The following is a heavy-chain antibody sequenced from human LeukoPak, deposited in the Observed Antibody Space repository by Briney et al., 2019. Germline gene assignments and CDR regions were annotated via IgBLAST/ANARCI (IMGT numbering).Heavy chain of an antibody. CDR1: GGTFSSYA. V-gene: IGHV1-69*04. CDR2: IIPIFGIA. CDR3: ARENQGGNSYYYYGMDV. J-gene: IGHJ6*02. D-gene: IGHD4-23*01. Sequence: SVKVSCKASGGTFSSYAISWVRQAPGQGLEWMGRIIPIFGIANYAQKFQGRVTITADISTSTAYMELSSLRSEDTAVYYCARENQGGNSYYYYGMDVWGQGTTVTVSS.